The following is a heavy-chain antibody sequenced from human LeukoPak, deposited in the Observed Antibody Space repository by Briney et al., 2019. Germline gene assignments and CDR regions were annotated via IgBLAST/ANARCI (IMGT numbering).Heavy chain of an antibody. CDR1: GYTFTSHY. J-gene: IGHJ5*02. D-gene: IGHD6-13*01. CDR2: INPSGGST. Sequence: ASVKVSCKASGYTFTSHYMHWVRQAPGQGLEWMGIINPSGGSTSYAQKFQGRVTMTRDTSTSTAYMELSSLRSEDTAVYYCARDSSSWNWFDPWGQGTLVTVSS. V-gene: IGHV1-46*01. CDR3: ARDSSSWNWFDP.